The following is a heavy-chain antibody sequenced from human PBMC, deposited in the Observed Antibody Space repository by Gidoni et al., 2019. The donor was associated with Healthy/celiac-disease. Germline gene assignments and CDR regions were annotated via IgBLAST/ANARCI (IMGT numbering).Heavy chain of an antibody. Sequence: QLQLQESGSGLVKPSQTLSLTCAVSGGAISSGGYSWRWIRHPPGKGLEWIGYIYHSGSTYYNPSLKSRVTISVDRSKNQFSLKLSSVTAADTAVYYCARGVDILTGYDYWGQGTLVTVSS. J-gene: IGHJ4*02. D-gene: IGHD3-9*01. V-gene: IGHV4-30-2*01. CDR2: IYHSGST. CDR1: GGAISSGGYS. CDR3: ARGVDILTGYDY.